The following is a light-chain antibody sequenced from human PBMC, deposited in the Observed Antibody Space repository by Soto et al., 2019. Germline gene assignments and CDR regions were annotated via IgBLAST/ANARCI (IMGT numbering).Light chain of an antibody. J-gene: IGLJ1*01. CDR1: SSDVGGYNY. CDR2: EVS. CDR3: SSYTTTNTYV. Sequence: QSVLAQPSSVSGSPGQSITISCTGTSSDVGGYNYVSWSQHHPGKAPKLMIYEVSHRPSGVSNRFSGSKSGNTASLTISGLQAEDEADYYCSSYTTTNTYVFGTGTTV. V-gene: IGLV2-14*01.